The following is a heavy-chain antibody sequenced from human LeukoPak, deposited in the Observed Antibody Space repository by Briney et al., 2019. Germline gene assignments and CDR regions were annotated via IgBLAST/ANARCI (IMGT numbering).Heavy chain of an antibody. CDR1: GDSISSYY. V-gene: IGHV4-4*07. Sequence: SETLSLTCTVSGDSISSYYWSWIRQPAGKGLEWIGRIHPSGSTNYNPSLKSRVTLSVDTSKNRFSLKLSSVTAADTAVYYCARGPPPDFDYWGRGTLVTVSS. J-gene: IGHJ4*02. CDR3: ARGPPPDFDY. CDR2: IHPSGST.